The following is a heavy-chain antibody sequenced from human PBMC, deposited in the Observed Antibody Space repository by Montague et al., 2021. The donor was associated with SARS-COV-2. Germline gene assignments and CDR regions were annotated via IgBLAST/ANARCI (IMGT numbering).Heavy chain of an antibody. D-gene: IGHD2-15*01. Sequence: SETLSLTCTVSGGSISSNSYYWGWIRQPPGKWLERIGSIYNSGSTYYXPSLKSRVTMSSDTSKNQFSLKLSSVTAADTSVSYCARDPSVVVAATLYNWFDPWGQGTMVTVSS. CDR1: GGSISSNSYY. V-gene: IGHV4-39*07. CDR3: ARDPSVVVAATLYNWFDP. CDR2: IYNSGST. J-gene: IGHJ5*01.